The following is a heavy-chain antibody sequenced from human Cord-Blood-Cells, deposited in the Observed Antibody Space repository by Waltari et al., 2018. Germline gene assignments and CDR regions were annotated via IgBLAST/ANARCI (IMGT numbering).Heavy chain of an antibody. D-gene: IGHD3-3*01. CDR3: ARDRDLGYTYYDFWSGYYYYYYGMDV. CDR1: GFTFSSYE. CDR2: ISSSGSTI. Sequence: EVQLVESGGGLVQPGGSLRLSCAASGFTFSSYEMNWVRQAPGKGLEWVSYISSSGSTIYYADSVKGRFTISRDNAKNSLYLQMNSLRAEDTAVYYCARDRDLGYTYYDFWSGYYYYYYGMDVWGQGTTVTVSS. J-gene: IGHJ6*02. V-gene: IGHV3-48*03.